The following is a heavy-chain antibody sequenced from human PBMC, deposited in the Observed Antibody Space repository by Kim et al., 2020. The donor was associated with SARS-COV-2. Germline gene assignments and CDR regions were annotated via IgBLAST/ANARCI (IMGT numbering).Heavy chain of an antibody. CDR3: AKGRGDSSGYYPSPYYYGMDV. CDR2: ISGSGGST. V-gene: IGHV3-23*01. J-gene: IGHJ6*02. D-gene: IGHD3-22*01. CDR1: GFTFSSYA. Sequence: GGSLRLSCAASGFTFSSYAMSWVRQAPGKGLEWVSAISGSGGSTYYADSVKGRFTISRDNSKNTLYLQMNSLRAEDTAVYYCAKGRGDSSGYYPSPYYYGMDVWGQGTTVTVSS.